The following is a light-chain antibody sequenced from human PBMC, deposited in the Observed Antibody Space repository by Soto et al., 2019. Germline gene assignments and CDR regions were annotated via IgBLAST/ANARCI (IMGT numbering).Light chain of an antibody. Sequence: EIVLTQSPATLSLSPGERATLSCWASQSVNRYLVWYQQKPGQAPRLLIYNASNRATGVPARFTGSGSGTDFTLTISSLEPEDFAIYYCHQRGSWPLTFGGGTKVDNK. CDR2: NAS. CDR1: QSVNRY. V-gene: IGKV3-11*01. CDR3: HQRGSWPLT. J-gene: IGKJ4*01.